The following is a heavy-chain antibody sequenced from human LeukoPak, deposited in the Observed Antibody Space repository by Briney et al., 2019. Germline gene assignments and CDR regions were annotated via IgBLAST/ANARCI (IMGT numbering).Heavy chain of an antibody. CDR2: ISSRSSYI. V-gene: IGHV3-21*01. CDR3: ARDMSYGGNGDFDY. CDR1: GFTFSSYS. D-gene: IGHD2-15*01. Sequence: GGSLRLSCAASGFTFSSYSMNWVRQAPGKGLEWVSSISSRSSYIYYADSVKGRFTISRDNAKNSLYLQMNSLRAEDTAVYYCARDMSYGGNGDFDYWGQGTLVTVSS. J-gene: IGHJ4*02.